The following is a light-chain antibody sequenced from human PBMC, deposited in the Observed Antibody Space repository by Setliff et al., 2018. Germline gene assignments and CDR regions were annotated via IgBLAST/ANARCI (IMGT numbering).Light chain of an antibody. CDR2: YDS. CDR3: QVWDSGSEHYV. CDR1: NIGGKS. J-gene: IGLJ1*01. Sequence: YELTQPPSVPVAPGKTARITCGGNNIGGKSVNWYQQKPGQAPVLVIYYDSDRPSGIPERFFGSNSGNTATLTISRVEAGDEADYYCQVWDSGSEHYVFGTGTKGTV. V-gene: IGLV3-21*04.